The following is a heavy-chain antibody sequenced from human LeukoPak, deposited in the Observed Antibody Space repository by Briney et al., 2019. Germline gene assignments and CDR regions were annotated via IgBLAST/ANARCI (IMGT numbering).Heavy chain of an antibody. CDR2: ISGSGGST. CDR1: GFTFSSYA. Sequence: GGSLRLSCAASGFTFSSYAMSWVRQAPGKGLEWVSAISGSGGSTYYADSVKGRFTISRDNSKNTLYLQMNSLRAEDTAVCYCAKAGSGSYYDKVDYWGQGTLVTVSS. V-gene: IGHV3-23*01. J-gene: IGHJ4*02. D-gene: IGHD1-26*01. CDR3: AKAGSGSYYDKVDY.